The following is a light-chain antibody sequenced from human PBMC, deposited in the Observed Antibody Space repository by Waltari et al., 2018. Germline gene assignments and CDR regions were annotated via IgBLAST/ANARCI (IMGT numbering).Light chain of an antibody. J-gene: IGKJ2*01. CDR3: QLYGSYGGYT. CDR1: LRVSGTF. Sequence: LVLPLSPGTVSLSPGERATLSSSANLRVSGTFLAWYQQRHGQAPRLLIYDASNRAAGIPGRFSGSESGTEFTFTIDSLEPEDFAIYFCQLYGSYGGYTFGQGTRLEIK. CDR2: DAS. V-gene: IGKV3-20*01.